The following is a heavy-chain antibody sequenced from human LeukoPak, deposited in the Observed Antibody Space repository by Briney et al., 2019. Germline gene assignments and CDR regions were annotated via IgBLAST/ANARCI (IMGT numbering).Heavy chain of an antibody. CDR3: ATSGTYRFDY. Sequence: GSLRLSCAASGFTFSNYNMNWVRQAPGKGLEWISYISSSDRTTNYADSVKGRFTISRDNAKNSLYLQMNSLKDGDTAVYYCATSGTYRFDYWGQGTLVTVSS. V-gene: IGHV3-48*02. CDR1: GFTFSNYN. D-gene: IGHD1-26*01. J-gene: IGHJ4*02. CDR2: ISSSDRTT.